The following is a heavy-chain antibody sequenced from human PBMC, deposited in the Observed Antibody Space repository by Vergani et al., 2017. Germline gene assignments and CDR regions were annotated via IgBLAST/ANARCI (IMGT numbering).Heavy chain of an antibody. D-gene: IGHD3-22*01. CDR1: GYTLTELS. V-gene: IGHV1-24*01. CDR3: ARGRPSGITMIVVTVPARVRLQFDP. CDR2: FDPEDGET. Sequence: QVQLVQSGAEVKKPGASVKVSCKVSGYTLTELSMHWVRQAPGKGLEWMGGFDPEDGETIYAQKFQGRVTMTEDTSTDTAYMELSSLRSEDTAVYYCARGRPSGITMIVVTVPARVRLQFDPWGQGTLVTVSS. J-gene: IGHJ5*02.